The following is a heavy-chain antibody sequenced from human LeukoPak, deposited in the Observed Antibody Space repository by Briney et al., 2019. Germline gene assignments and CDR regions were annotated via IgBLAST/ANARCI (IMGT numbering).Heavy chain of an antibody. CDR2: IYYSGST. J-gene: IGHJ4*02. V-gene: IGHV4-59*01. Sequence: SETQSLTCTVSGGSISSSYWSWIRQPPGKGLEWIGYIYYSGSTNYNPSLKSRVTISVDTSKNQFSLKLSSVTAADTAVYYCARQLYSSSWYYFDYWGQGTLVTVSS. CDR3: ARQLYSSSWYYFDY. D-gene: IGHD6-13*01. CDR1: GGSISSSY.